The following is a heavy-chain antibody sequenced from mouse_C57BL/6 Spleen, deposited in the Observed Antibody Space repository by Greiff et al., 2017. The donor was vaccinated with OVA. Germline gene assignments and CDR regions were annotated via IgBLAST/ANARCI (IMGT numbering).Heavy chain of an antibody. CDR1: GYTFTSYW. Sequence: QVQLQQPGAELVKPGASVKLSCKASGYTFTSYWMQWVKQRPGQGLEWIGEIDPSDSSTNYHQKFKGKATLTVDTSSSTAYMQLSGLTSEDSAVYYCARSYGSSYHSAMDYWGQGTSVTVSS. CDR2: IDPSDSST. D-gene: IGHD1-1*01. V-gene: IGHV1-50*01. J-gene: IGHJ4*01. CDR3: ARSYGSSYHSAMDY.